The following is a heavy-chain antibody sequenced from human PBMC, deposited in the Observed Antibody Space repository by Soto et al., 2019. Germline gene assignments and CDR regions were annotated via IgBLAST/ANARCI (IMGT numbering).Heavy chain of an antibody. CDR2: IYHSGST. D-gene: IGHD3-10*01. CDR3: ARDQNGSGNYYTRYFDY. J-gene: IGHJ4*02. V-gene: IGHV4-4*02. CDR1: GGSISSGNW. Sequence: SETLSLTCAVSGGSISSGNWWSWVRQPPGKGLEWIGEIYHSGSTNYNPSLKSRVTISVDKSKNQFSLKLSSVIAADTAVYYCARDQNGSGNYYTRYFDYWGQGTLVTVS.